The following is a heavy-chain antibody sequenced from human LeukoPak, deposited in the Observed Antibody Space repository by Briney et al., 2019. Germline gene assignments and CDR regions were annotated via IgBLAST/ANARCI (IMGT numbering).Heavy chain of an antibody. CDR3: ATPSGLRFLEWLPPPHYYYYMDV. CDR1: GGTFSSYA. J-gene: IGHJ6*03. D-gene: IGHD3-3*01. CDR2: IIPIFGTA. V-gene: IGHV1-69*05. Sequence: ASVKVSCKASGGTFSSYAISWVRKAPGQGHEWMGGIIPIFGTANYAQKFQGRVTITTDESTSTAYMELSSLRSEDTAVYYCATPSGLRFLEWLPPPHYYYYMDVWGKGTTVTVSS.